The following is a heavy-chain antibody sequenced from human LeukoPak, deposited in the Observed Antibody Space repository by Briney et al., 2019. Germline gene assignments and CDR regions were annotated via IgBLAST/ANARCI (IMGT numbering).Heavy chain of an antibody. J-gene: IGHJ4*02. CDR1: GFTFSSYA. CDR3: GKSGIRDWDYFEY. D-gene: IGHD3-9*01. V-gene: IGHV3-23*01. Sequence: GGSLRLSCAASGFTFSSYAMNWVRQAPGKGLEWVSTISGDGGDTHYADSVRGRFTISRANSKNTLSLQMNSLRADDTAVYYCGKSGIRDWDYFEYWGQGTLVTASS. CDR2: ISGDGGDT.